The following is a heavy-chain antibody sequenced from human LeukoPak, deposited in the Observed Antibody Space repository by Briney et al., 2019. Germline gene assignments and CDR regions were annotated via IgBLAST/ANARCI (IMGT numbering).Heavy chain of an antibody. D-gene: IGHD3-10*01. Sequence: GGSLRLCCAASGFTFSSYSMNWVRQAPGYGLEPVSSLSSSSSYIYYADSVKGRFTISRDNAKNSLYLQMNSLRAEDTAVYYCARGGELWFGELLNGIDYWGQGTLVTVSS. CDR3: ARGGELWFGELLNGIDY. CDR1: GFTFSSYS. CDR2: LSSSSSYI. V-gene: IGHV3-21*01. J-gene: IGHJ4*02.